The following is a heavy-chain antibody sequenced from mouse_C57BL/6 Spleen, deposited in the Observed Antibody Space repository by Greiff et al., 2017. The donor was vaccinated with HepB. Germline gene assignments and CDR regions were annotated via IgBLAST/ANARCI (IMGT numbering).Heavy chain of an antibody. Sequence: QVQLQQSGPELVKPGASVKISCKASGYAFSSSWMNWVKQRPGKGLEWIGRIYPGDGDTNYNGKFKGKATLTADKSSSTAYMQLSSLTSEDSAVYFCAREGDTVVGAMDYWGQGTSVTVSS. J-gene: IGHJ4*01. CDR3: AREGDTVVGAMDY. CDR2: IYPGDGDT. CDR1: GYAFSSSW. D-gene: IGHD1-1*01. V-gene: IGHV1-82*01.